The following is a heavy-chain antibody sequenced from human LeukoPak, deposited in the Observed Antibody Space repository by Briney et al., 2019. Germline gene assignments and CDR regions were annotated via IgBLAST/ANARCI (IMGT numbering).Heavy chain of an antibody. CDR3: ARERTLRYFDWSQ. CDR1: GGSISSYY. V-gene: IGHV4-59*12. Sequence: SETLSLTCTVSGGSISSYYWSWIRQPPGKGLEWIGYIYYSGSTNYNPSLKSRVTISVDTSKNQFSLKLSSVTAADTAVYYCARERTLRYFDWSQWGQGTMVTVSS. D-gene: IGHD3-9*01. J-gene: IGHJ3*01. CDR2: IYYSGST.